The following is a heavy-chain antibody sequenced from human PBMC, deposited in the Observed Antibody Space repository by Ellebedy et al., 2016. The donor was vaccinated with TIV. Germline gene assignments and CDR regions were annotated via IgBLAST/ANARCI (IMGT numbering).Heavy chain of an antibody. D-gene: IGHD2-21*01. Sequence: MPSETLSLTCSVSGGSTSSTAYYWAWIRQPPGKGLEWIGSVSSGGRTLFNPSLKSRVTISLDTSKDQVSLKLKSVTAADTAVYYCARNGGDVVVVPDAMGWFNPWGQGIRVGVSS. V-gene: IGHV4-39*01. CDR3: ARNGGDVVVVPDAMGWFNP. CDR2: VSSGGRT. CDR1: GGSTSSTAYY. J-gene: IGHJ5*02.